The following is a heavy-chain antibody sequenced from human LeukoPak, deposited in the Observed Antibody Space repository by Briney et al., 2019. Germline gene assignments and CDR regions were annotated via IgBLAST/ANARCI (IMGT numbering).Heavy chain of an antibody. CDR3: AKISKSRYFEN. D-gene: IGHD3-16*02. V-gene: IGHV3-23*01. J-gene: IGHJ4*02. CDR2: ISDSGDNT. Sequence: GGSLRLSCSASEFTFSNYAMRWIRQAPGKGLEWVSSISDSGDNTYYADSVKGRFTISRDNSKNTLYLQMNSLRAEDTAVYYCAKISKSRYFENWGQGTLVTVSS. CDR1: EFTFSNYA.